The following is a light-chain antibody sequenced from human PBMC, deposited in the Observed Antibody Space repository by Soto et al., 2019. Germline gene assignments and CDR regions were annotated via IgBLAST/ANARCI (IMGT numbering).Light chain of an antibody. Sequence: EVVLTQSPGTLSLSPGERATLSCRASQSVSGSYLAWYQQKPGQAPRLLIFDASSRATGIPDRFSGSGSGTDFTLTISRLEPEDFAVYFCQQYGTSPRTFGGGTKVEVK. CDR3: QQYGTSPRT. J-gene: IGKJ4*01. CDR1: QSVSGSY. V-gene: IGKV3-20*01. CDR2: DAS.